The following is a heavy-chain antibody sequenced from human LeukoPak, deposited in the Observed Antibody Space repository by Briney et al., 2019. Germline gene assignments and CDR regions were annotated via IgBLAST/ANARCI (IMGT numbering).Heavy chain of an antibody. CDR1: GHTFTVYC. CDR2: ITLNSGDT. D-gene: IGHD7-27*01. CDR3: AREGELGLND. Sequence: ASVKVSCKASGHTFTVYCIHWVRQAPGQGLEWMGWITLNSGDTKYAQKFQGRVTMTSDTSITTAYMELSRLKFDDTAIYYCAREGELGLNDWGQGTLVTVSS. V-gene: IGHV1-2*02. J-gene: IGHJ4*02.